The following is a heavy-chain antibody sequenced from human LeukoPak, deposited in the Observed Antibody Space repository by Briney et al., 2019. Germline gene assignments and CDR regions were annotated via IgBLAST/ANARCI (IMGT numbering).Heavy chain of an antibody. J-gene: IGHJ6*03. D-gene: IGHD2-2*01. CDR2: ISGSGDST. Sequence: GGSLRLSCAASGFTFSNYAMRWVRQAPGKGLEWVSGISGSGDSTYYADSVKGRFTISRDNSKNTLYLQMNSLRAEDTAVYYCAKDLSAATWGVYYYYMDVWGKGTTVTISS. V-gene: IGHV3-23*01. CDR1: GFTFSNYA. CDR3: AKDLSAATWGVYYYYMDV.